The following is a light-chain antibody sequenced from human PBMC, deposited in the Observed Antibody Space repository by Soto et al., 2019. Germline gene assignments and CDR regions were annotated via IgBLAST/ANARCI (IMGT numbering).Light chain of an antibody. CDR3: TSYTSSSPLGV. J-gene: IGLJ3*02. Sequence: QSVLTQPASVSGSPGQSITISCTGTSSDVGSHNLVSWYQQHPGKAPKLMISEVSNRPSGVSNRFSGSKSGNTASLTISGLQAEDEADYYCTSYTSSSPLGVFGGGTKLTVL. V-gene: IGLV2-14*02. CDR2: EVS. CDR1: SSDVGSHNL.